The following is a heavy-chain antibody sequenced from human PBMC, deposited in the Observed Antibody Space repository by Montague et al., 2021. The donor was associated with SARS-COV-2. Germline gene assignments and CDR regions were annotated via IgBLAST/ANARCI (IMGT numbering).Heavy chain of an antibody. CDR2: INHGGST. D-gene: IGHD3-22*01. CDR1: GGSFNDYY. J-gene: IGHJ4*02. Sequence: SETLSLTCAVYGGSFNDYYWSWIRQPPGKGLEWIGEINHGGSTNYSPSLKSRVTISAGTSKNQFSLKLKSVTAADTANYYCARGHQGVAMIVVVMIGAEYYFDYWGQGSLVTVSS. CDR3: ARGHQGVAMIVVVMIGAEYYFDY. V-gene: IGHV4-34*01.